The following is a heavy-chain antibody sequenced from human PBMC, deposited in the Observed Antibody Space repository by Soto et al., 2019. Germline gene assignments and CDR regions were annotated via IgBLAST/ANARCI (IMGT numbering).Heavy chain of an antibody. J-gene: IGHJ4*02. D-gene: IGHD5-12*01. CDR1: GFSLSSSGVG. Sequence: QITLKESGPTLVKPTQTLTLTCTFSGFSLSSSGVGVGWIRQPPGKALEWLALIYWDDDKRYWPSLKSRLTITKDTSKDQVVLTMTNMDPMDTGTYYCAHTDDVVAKVERGFDSWGPGTLVTVSS. CDR2: IYWDDDK. V-gene: IGHV2-5*02. CDR3: AHTDDVVAKVERGFDS.